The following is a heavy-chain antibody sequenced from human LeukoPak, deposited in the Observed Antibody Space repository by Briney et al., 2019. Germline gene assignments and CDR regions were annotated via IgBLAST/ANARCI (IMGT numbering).Heavy chain of an antibody. D-gene: IGHD1-26*01. CDR2: IYSGGTT. CDR3: ARAGGSYGNWYFDL. CDR1: GFTVSSNY. J-gene: IGHJ2*01. V-gene: IGHV3-66*01. Sequence: PGGSLRLSCAASGFTVSSNYMSWVRQAPGKGLDWVSLIYSGGTTYYADSVKGRFTISRDNSKNTLYLQMNSLRAEDTAVYYCARAGGSYGNWYFDLWGRGTLVTVSS.